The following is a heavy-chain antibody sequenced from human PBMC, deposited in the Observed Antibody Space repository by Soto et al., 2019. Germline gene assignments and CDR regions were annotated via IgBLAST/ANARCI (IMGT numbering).Heavy chain of an antibody. CDR1: GGTFSSYA. D-gene: IGHD3-10*01. J-gene: IGHJ5*02. CDR3: ARARLLWFGREGFDP. CDR2: IIPIFGTA. Sequence: QVQLVQSGAEVKKPGSSVKVSCKASGGTFSSYAISWVRQAPGQGLEWMGGIIPIFGTANYAQKFQGRVTITADKSTSTAYMELSSMRSEDTAVYDCARARLLWFGREGFDPWGQGTLVTVSS. V-gene: IGHV1-69*06.